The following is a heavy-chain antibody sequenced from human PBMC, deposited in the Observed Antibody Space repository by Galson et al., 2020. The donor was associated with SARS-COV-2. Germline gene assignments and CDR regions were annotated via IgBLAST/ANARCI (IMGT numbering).Heavy chain of an antibody. CDR2: ISETGGRI. CDR1: GFTLSNYA. D-gene: IGHD3-10*01. J-gene: IGHJ4*02. Sequence: TGGSLRLSCVASGFTLSNYAMSWVRQAPGKGLKWVSVISETGGRIDYADSVKGRFTISRDTSKNTLYLQMSSLRVEDTAIYYCAKDNYGSASYPLFGGQGTLVTVSS. CDR3: AKDNYGSASYPLF. V-gene: IGHV3-23*01.